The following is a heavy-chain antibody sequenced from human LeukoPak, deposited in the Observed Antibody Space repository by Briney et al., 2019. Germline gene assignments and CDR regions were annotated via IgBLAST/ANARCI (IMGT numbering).Heavy chain of an antibody. CDR1: GGSISSSSYY. CDR3: ARVPILAWFDP. Sequence: SETLSLTCTVSGGSISSSSYYWGWIRQPPGKGLEWIGSIYYSGSTYYNPSLKSRVTISVDTSKNQFSLKLSSVTAADTAVYYCARVPILAWFDPWGQGTLVTVSS. J-gene: IGHJ5*02. V-gene: IGHV4-39*07. CDR2: IYYSGST. D-gene: IGHD5-24*01.